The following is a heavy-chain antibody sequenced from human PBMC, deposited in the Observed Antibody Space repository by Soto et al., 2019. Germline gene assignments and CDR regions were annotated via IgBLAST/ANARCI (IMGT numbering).Heavy chain of an antibody. CDR1: XFXXSXYG. CDR3: ARDQGRGYNYGFDY. J-gene: IGHJ4*02. V-gene: IGHV3-33*01. D-gene: IGHD5-18*01. Sequence: AXXXFXXSXYGMHXXRQAXGXXXXWVAVIWYDGSNKYYADSVKGRFTISXXXXXXXXXXXXXXXXAEDTAVYYCARDQGRGYNYGFDYWGQGTLVTVSS. CDR2: IWYDGSNK.